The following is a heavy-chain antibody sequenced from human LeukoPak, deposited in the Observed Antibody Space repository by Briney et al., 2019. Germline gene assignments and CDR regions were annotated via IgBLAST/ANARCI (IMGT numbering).Heavy chain of an antibody. J-gene: IGHJ3*02. V-gene: IGHV3-74*01. CDR2: IEYDESKT. CDR1: GFTFSNCW. CDR3: ARDRPKTYSSSRASDAFDI. Sequence: GGSLRLSCAASGFTFSNCWMHWVRQAPGKGLEWVSRIEYDESKTKYADSVKGRFTISRDNAKNTLYLQMNSLRAEDTAVYYCARDRPKTYSSSRASDAFDIWGQGTMVTVSS. D-gene: IGHD6-13*01.